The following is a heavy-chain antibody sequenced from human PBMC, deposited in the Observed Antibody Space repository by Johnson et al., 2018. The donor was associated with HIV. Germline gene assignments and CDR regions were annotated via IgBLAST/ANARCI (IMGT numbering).Heavy chain of an antibody. Sequence: VQLVESGGGVVQPGRSLRLSCAASGFTFSSYAMHWVRQAPGKGLEWVAVISYDGSNKYYADSVKGRFTISRDNSKNTLYLQMNSLRAEDTAVYYCARVGDRYCSGGSCYSGAFDIWGQGTMVTVSS. J-gene: IGHJ3*02. V-gene: IGHV3-30-3*01. CDR1: GFTFSSYA. CDR3: ARVGDRYCSGGSCYSGAFDI. CDR2: ISYDGSNK. D-gene: IGHD2-15*01.